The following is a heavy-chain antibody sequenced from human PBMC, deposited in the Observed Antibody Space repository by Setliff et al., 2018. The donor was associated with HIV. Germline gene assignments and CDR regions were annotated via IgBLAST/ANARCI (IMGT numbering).Heavy chain of an antibody. CDR2: GHHSGSS. D-gene: IGHD3-16*01. V-gene: IGHV4-59*08. Sequence: SETLSLTCTVSGASITSYYWNWIRQTPGKGLEWIGFGHHSGSSFYNPSLNRRVSISVDTAESRFILKLTSVTATDTAVYYCARWGEPALKAFDVWGRGTMVTVSS. CDR3: ARWGEPALKAFDV. CDR1: GASITSYY. J-gene: IGHJ3*01.